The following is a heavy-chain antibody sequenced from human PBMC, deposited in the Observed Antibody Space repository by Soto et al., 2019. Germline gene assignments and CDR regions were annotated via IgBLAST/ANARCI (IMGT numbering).Heavy chain of an antibody. V-gene: IGHV1-18*01. Sequence: QVQLVQSGAEVKKPGASVKVSCKASGYTFTSYGISWVRQAPGQGLEWMGWISAYNGNTNYAQKLQGRVTMTTDTSTSTAYMELRNLRSDDTAVYYCAKTRVRLRRTPNGMDVRGQGTTVTVSS. CDR2: ISAYNGNT. CDR1: GYTFTSYG. J-gene: IGHJ6*02. D-gene: IGHD1-1*01. CDR3: AKTRVRLRRTPNGMDV.